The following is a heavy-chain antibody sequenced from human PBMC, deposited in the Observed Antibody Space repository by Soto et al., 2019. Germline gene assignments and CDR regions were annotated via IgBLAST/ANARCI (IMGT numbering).Heavy chain of an antibody. J-gene: IGHJ4*02. CDR2: ISGSGSTA. Sequence: GGSLRLSCAASGFTFSSYAMSWVRQAPGKGLEWVSAISGSGSTAYYASSVEGRFTISRDNANNSVYLQMDSLRAEDTALYYCTRAAWFPYLSFYWGQGALVTVSS. CDR3: TRAAWFPYLSFY. D-gene: IGHD3-10*01. CDR1: GFTFSSYA. V-gene: IGHV3-23*01.